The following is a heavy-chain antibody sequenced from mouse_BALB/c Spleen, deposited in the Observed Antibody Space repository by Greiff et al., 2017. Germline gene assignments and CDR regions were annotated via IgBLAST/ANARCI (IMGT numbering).Heavy chain of an antibody. CDR2: IDPSDSYT. V-gene: IGHV1-69*02. J-gene: IGHJ2*01. CDR1: GYTFTSYW. Sequence: QVQLKQPGAELVKPGASVKLSCKASGYTFTSYWMHWVKQRPGQGLEWIGEIDPSDSYTNYNQKFKGKATLTVDKSSSTAYMELRSLTSEDTAVYYCARKDYGYWGQGTTLTVSS. CDR3: ARKDYGY.